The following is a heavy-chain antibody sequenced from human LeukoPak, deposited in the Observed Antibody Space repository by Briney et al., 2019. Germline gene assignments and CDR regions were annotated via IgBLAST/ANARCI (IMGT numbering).Heavy chain of an antibody. CDR1: GFTFSSYG. CDR2: ISYDGSNK. CDR3: AKEHSSGYYYGPYDAFGI. Sequence: GGSLRLSCAASGFTFSSYGMHWVRQALGKGLEWVAVISYDGSNKYYADSVKGRFTISRDNSKNTLYLQMNSLRAEDTAVYYCAKEHSSGYYYGPYDAFGIWGQGTMVTVSS. V-gene: IGHV3-30*18. D-gene: IGHD3-22*01. J-gene: IGHJ3*02.